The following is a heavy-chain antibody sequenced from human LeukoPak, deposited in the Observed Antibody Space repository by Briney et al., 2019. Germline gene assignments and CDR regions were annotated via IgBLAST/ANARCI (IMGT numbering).Heavy chain of an antibody. Sequence: GASVKVSCTVSGYTLTELSMHWVRQAPRKGLEWMGGFDPEDGETIYAQKFQRRVTMTEDTSTDTAYMELSSLRSEDTAVYYCAIMYSISLSVDYWGQGTLVTVSS. D-gene: IGHD6-6*01. CDR2: FDPEDGET. J-gene: IGHJ4*02. CDR3: AIMYSISLSVDY. V-gene: IGHV1-24*01. CDR1: GYTLTELS.